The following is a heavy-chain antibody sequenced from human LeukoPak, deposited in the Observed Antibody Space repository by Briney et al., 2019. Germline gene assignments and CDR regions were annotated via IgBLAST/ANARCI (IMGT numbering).Heavy chain of an antibody. CDR2: IYYSAPT. Sequence: SETLSLTCTASGGSFSSGSYYWGRMRQPPGQGLVWIGSIYYSAPTSYNPSLKSRVTISADTSENQFSLKLSSVTAADTAIYYCARHREAYTHRWFHYWGQGTLVTVSS. D-gene: IGHD2-2*02. J-gene: IGHJ4*02. CDR3: ARHREAYTHRWFHY. CDR1: GGSFSSGSYY. V-gene: IGHV4-39*01.